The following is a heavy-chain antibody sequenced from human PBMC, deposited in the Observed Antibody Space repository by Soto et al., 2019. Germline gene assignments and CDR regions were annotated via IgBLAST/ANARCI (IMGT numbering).Heavy chain of an antibody. Sequence: QVQLVQSGAEVKKPGSSVKVSCKASGGTFSSYTLSWVRQAPGQGLEWMGRIIPILGIANYAQKFQGRVTMTADKSTSTAYMELSSLRSEDTAVYYCARGLHSDSISLDDYWGEGTLVTVSS. CDR1: GGTFSSYT. D-gene: IGHD3-22*01. CDR3: ARGLHSDSISLDDY. V-gene: IGHV1-69*02. J-gene: IGHJ4*02. CDR2: IIPILGIA.